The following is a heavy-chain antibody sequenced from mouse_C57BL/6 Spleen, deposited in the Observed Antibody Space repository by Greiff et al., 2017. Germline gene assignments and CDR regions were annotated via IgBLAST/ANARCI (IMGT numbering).Heavy chain of an antibody. CDR3: ARYGYYGSSWDAWFAY. Sequence: VKLMESGPGLVAPSQSLSITCTVSGFSLTSYAISWVRQPPGKGLEWLGVIWTGGGTNYNSALKSRLSISNDNSKSQVFLKMNSLQTDDTARYYCARYGYYGSSWDAWFAYWGQGTLVTVSA. CDR1: GFSLTSYA. J-gene: IGHJ3*01. CDR2: IWTGGGT. V-gene: IGHV2-9-1*01. D-gene: IGHD1-1*01.